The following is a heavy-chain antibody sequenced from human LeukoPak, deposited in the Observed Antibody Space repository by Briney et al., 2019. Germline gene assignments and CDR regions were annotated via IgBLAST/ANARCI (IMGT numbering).Heavy chain of an antibody. Sequence: GGSLRLSCAASGFTFSSYGMSWVRQAPGKGLEWVSAISGSGSTYYADSVKGRVTISRDNAKNSLYLQMNSLRAEDTAVYYCARGITIFGVAPWVYWGQGTLVTVSS. V-gene: IGHV3-23*01. CDR2: ISGSGST. CDR3: ARGITIFGVAPWVY. D-gene: IGHD3-3*01. CDR1: GFTFSSYG. J-gene: IGHJ4*02.